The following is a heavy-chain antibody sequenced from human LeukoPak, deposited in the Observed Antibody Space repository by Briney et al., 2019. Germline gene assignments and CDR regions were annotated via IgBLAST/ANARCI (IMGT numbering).Heavy chain of an antibody. J-gene: IGHJ4*02. CDR2: ISYDGSNK. Sequence: GGSLRLSCVASGFTFRSYGMHWVRQAPGKGLEWVAVISYDGSNKYYADSVKGRFTISRDNSKNTLYLQMNSLRAEDTAVYYCAKDRDFGYWGQGTLVTVSS. V-gene: IGHV3-30*18. CDR1: GFTFRSYG. CDR3: AKDRDFGY.